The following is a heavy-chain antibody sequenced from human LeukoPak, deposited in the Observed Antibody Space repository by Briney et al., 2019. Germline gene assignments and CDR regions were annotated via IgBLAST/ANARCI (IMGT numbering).Heavy chain of an antibody. V-gene: IGHV3-21*01. CDR2: ISSSSSYI. CDR3: ARASHYYDSSGSLP. J-gene: IGHJ5*02. CDR1: GFTFRSYS. Sequence: PGGSLRLSCAASGFTFRSYSMTWVRQAPGKGLEWVSSISSSSSYIYYADSVKGRFTISRDNAKNSLYLQMNSLRAEDTAVYYCARASHYYDSSGSLPWGQGTLVTVSS. D-gene: IGHD3-22*01.